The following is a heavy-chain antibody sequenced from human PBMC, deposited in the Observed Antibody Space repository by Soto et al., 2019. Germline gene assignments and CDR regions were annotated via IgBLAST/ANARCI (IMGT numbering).Heavy chain of an antibody. D-gene: IGHD6-19*01. CDR2: ISGSGGST. J-gene: IGHJ6*02. V-gene: IGHV3-23*01. CDR3: TRVREWLIRIRFRYYGLDV. Sequence: GGSLRLSCAASGFTFSSYAMSWVRQAPGKGLEWVSAISGSGGSTYYADSVKGRFTISRDNSKNTLYLQMNSLRAEDTAIYSCTRVREWLIRIRFRYYGLDVWGQGTTVTVSS. CDR1: GFTFSSYA.